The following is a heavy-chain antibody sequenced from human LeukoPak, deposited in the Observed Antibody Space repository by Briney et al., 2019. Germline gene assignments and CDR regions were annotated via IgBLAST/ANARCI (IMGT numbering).Heavy chain of an antibody. V-gene: IGHV3-30-3*01. Sequence: GGSLGLSCAASGFTFCSYAMHWVRQAPGKGLEWVAVISYDGSNKYYADSVKGRFTISRDNSKNTLYLQMNSLRAEDTAVYYCARDTASTMVLFLWGQGTLVTVSS. CDR2: ISYDGSNK. J-gene: IGHJ4*02. CDR1: GFTFCSYA. CDR3: ARDTASTMVLFL. D-gene: IGHD3-10*01.